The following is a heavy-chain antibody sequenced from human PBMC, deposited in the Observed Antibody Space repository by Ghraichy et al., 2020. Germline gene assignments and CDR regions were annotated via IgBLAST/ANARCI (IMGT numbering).Heavy chain of an antibody. Sequence: SKTLSLTCTVSGGSISSYYWSWIRQPPGKGLEWIGYIYYSGSTNYNPSLKSRVTISVDTSKNQFSLKLSSVTAVDTAVYYCARGEITMMYWGQGTLVTVSS. D-gene: IGHD3-22*01. CDR2: IYYSGST. CDR3: ARGEITMMY. J-gene: IGHJ4*02. V-gene: IGHV4-59*01. CDR1: GGSISSYY.